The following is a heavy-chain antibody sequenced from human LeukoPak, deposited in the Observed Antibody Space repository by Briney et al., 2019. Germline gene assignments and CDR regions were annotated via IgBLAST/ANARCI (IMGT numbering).Heavy chain of an antibody. CDR2: IIPIFGTA. CDR1: GGTFSSYA. J-gene: IGHJ4*02. D-gene: IGHD5-12*01. V-gene: IGHV1-69*05. Sequence: GASVKVSCKASGGTFSSYAISWVRQAPGQGLEWMGGIIPIFGTANYAQKFQGRVTITTDESTSTAYMELSSLRSEVTAVYYCARASGSGYDYSYFDYWGQGTLVTVSS. CDR3: ARASGSGYDYSYFDY.